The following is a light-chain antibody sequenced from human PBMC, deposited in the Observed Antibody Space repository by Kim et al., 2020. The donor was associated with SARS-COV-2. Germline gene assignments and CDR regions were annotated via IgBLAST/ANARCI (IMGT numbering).Light chain of an antibody. CDR1: TNDNVHYKY. CDR2: DIN. CDR3: SSYATSSTLV. Sequence: GRSIITICTAGTNDNVHYKYVSWYQQLPGTAPKLLISDINTRSSGVSDRFSGSKSGNSASLAISGLQAGDEAEYYCSSYATSSTLVFGTGTKVTVL. V-gene: IGLV2-14*04. J-gene: IGLJ1*01.